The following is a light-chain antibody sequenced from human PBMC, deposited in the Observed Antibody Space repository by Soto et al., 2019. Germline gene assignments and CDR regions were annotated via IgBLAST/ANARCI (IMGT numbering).Light chain of an antibody. J-gene: IGLJ3*02. V-gene: IGLV2-8*01. CDR3: SSYAASNNLYFV. CDR2: EVT. CDR1: SSDVGGYNY. Sequence: QSVLTQPPSASGSPGQSVTISCTGTSSDVGGYNYVSWYQQYPGRAPKLMIYEVTKRPSGVPDRFSGSKSGNTASLTVSGLQAEDEADYYCSSYAASNNLYFVVGGGTKLTVL.